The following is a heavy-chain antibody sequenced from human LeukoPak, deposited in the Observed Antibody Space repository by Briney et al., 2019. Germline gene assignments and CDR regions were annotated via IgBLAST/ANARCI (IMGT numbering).Heavy chain of an antibody. J-gene: IGHJ3*02. D-gene: IGHD6-13*01. V-gene: IGHV4-39*07. CDR3: AREGIRAFDI. Sequence: PSETLSLTCTVSGGSISSTTYYWGWIRQPPGKGLEWIGSIYYSGSTYYNPSLKSRVTISVDTSKNQFSLKLSSVTAADTAVYYCAREGIRAFDIWGQGTMVTVSS. CDR2: IYYSGST. CDR1: GGSISSTTYY.